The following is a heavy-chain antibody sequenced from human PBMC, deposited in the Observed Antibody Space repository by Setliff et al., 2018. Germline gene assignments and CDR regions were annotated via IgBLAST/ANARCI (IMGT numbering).Heavy chain of an antibody. CDR3: SREWAFDY. J-gene: IGHJ4*02. V-gene: IGHV3-49*04. CDR2: IRSKESGGTT. CDR1: GFTFGDYT. Sequence: SCTASGFTFGDYTMSWVRQAPGKGLEWVGFIRSKESGGTTEYAASVKGRITISRDDSKSIAYLQMNSLKSKDTAVYYCSREWAFDYWGQGTLVTVSS.